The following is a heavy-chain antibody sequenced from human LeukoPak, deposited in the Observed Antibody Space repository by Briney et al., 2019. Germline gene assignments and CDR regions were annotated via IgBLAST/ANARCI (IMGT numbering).Heavy chain of an antibody. V-gene: IGHV4/OR15-8*02. D-gene: IGHD1-26*01. CDR1: GGSISSTNW. J-gene: IGHJ4*02. CDR2: ISLTGQT. CDR3: SRESGAFCPFGY. Sequence: PSETLSLTCGVSGGSISSTNWWSWVRQPPGQGLEWIGEISLTGQTNYNPSLNGRVTMSLDESRDQLSLKLTSVTAADTAIYCSRESGAFCPFGYWGQGTLVIVPP.